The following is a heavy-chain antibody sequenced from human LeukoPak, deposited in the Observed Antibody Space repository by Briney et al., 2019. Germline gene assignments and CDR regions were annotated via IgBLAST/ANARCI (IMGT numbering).Heavy chain of an antibody. Sequence: SETLSLSCTVSGASINSTYYWGWIRQSPGKGLEWIGTVHHSGSTFYNPSLKGRVSISVDTSKNEFSLKLTSVTAADTAIYYCARDLRDGVVAATYWFDPWAQGTLVTVSS. V-gene: IGHV4-39*07. CDR2: VHHSGST. CDR3: ARDLRDGVVAATYWFDP. CDR1: GASINSTYY. D-gene: IGHD2-15*01. J-gene: IGHJ5*02.